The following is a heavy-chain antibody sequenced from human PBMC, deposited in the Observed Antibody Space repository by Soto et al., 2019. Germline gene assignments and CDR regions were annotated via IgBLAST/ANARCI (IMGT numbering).Heavy chain of an antibody. CDR3: ARDQTETNYYYYYMDV. Sequence: QVQLVESGGGVVQPGRSLRLSCAASGFTFSRYGMHWVRQAPGKGLEWVAVIWYDGSNKYYEDFVKGRFTISRDNSKNTLYLQMNSLRAEDTALYYCARDQTETNYYYYYMDVWGKGTTVTVSS. CDR1: GFTFSRYG. V-gene: IGHV3-33*01. J-gene: IGHJ6*03. CDR2: IWYDGSNK. D-gene: IGHD1-7*01.